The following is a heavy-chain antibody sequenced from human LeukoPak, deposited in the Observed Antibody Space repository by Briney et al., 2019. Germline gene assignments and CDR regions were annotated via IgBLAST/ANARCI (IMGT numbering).Heavy chain of an antibody. CDR1: GFTLSNYA. J-gene: IGHJ4*02. CDR3: AKDRGYYYFDY. V-gene: IGHV3-23*01. CDR2: ISGSVGRT. D-gene: IGHD5-18*01. Sequence: PGGSLRLSCVTSGFTLSNYAMNWVRQVPGKGLEWVSGISGSVGRTDYADSVKGRFTISRDNSKNTLYLQMNSLRAEDTAVYYCAKDRGYYYFDYWGQGTLVTVSS.